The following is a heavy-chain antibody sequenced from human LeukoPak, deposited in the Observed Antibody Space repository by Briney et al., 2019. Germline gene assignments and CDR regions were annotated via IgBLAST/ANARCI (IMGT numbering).Heavy chain of an antibody. CDR1: GYTFTSYG. Sequence: ASVKVSCKASGYTFTSYGISWVRQATGQGLEWMGWMNPNSGNTGYAQKFQGGVTMTRSTSISTAYMELSSLRFEDTAVYYCTRSVRNGHIDYWGQGTLVTVSS. D-gene: IGHD2-21*01. V-gene: IGHV1-8*02. J-gene: IGHJ4*02. CDR2: MNPNSGNT. CDR3: TRSVRNGHIDY.